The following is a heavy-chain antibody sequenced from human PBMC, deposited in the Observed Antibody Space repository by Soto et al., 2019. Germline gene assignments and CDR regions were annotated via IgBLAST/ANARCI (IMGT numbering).Heavy chain of an antibody. D-gene: IGHD6-13*01. CDR3: AKQPSIAAAGPYYYYMDV. CDR2: ISGSGGST. V-gene: IGHV3-23*01. J-gene: IGHJ6*03. CDR1: GFTFSSYA. Sequence: PGGSLRLSCAASGFTFSSYAMSWVRQAPGKGLEWVSAISGSGGSTYYADSVKGRFTISRDNSKNTLYLQMNSLRAEDTAVYYCAKQPSIAAAGPYYYYMDVWGKGTTVTVSS.